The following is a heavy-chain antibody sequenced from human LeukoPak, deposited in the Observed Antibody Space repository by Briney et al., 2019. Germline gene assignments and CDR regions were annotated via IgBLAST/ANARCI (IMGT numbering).Heavy chain of an antibody. J-gene: IGHJ4*02. Sequence: PGGSLRLSCAASGFTFSSYGMHWVRQAPGKGLECVAKIREDGSEKHYVDSVKGRFTISRDNAKNSLYLQMNSLRAEDTAVYYCARDYTGGWNDYWGQGTLVTVSS. CDR3: ARDYTGGWNDY. CDR1: GFTFSSYG. V-gene: IGHV3-7*01. D-gene: IGHD7-27*01. CDR2: IREDGSEK.